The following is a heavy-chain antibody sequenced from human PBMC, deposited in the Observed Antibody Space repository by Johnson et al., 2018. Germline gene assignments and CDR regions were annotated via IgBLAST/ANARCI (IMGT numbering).Heavy chain of an antibody. V-gene: IGHV3-74*01. J-gene: IGHJ6*02. Sequence: VQLQESGGGLVQPGGSLRLSCAASGFTFSSYWMHWVRQAPGKGLVWVSRINSDGSSTSYADSVKGRFTISRDNAKNTLYLQMNSLRAEDTAGYYCARARRWGIQLYYYYYGMDVWGQGTTVTVSS. CDR1: GFTFSSYW. CDR2: INSDGSST. CDR3: ARARRWGIQLYYYYYGMDV. D-gene: IGHD5-18*01.